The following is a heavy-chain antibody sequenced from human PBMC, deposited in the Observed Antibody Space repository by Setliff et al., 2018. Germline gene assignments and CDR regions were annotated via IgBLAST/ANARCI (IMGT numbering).Heavy chain of an antibody. Sequence: ASVKVSCQASGYIFRDYYIHWVRQAPGQGLEWMGWINPNSGGREYAEAFRGRVTMTGDTSIRTAFMELSGLTSDDTAIYYCASPSDSGDYFYYYYMDVWGKGTTVTVSS. J-gene: IGHJ6*03. CDR1: GYIFRDYY. V-gene: IGHV1-2*02. CDR2: INPNSGGR. D-gene: IGHD3-22*01. CDR3: ASPSDSGDYFYYYYMDV.